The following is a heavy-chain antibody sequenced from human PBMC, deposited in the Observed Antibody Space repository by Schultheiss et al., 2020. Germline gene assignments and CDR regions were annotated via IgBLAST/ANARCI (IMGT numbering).Heavy chain of an antibody. D-gene: IGHD6-13*01. J-gene: IGHJ4*02. CDR2: IYYSGST. CDR1: GGSISSSSYY. CDR3: ASARYGSTWPLDY. V-gene: IGHV4-39*07. Sequence: SQTLSLTCTVSGGSISSSSYYWGWIRQPPGKGLEWIGSIYYSGSTNYNPSLKSRVTISVDTSKNQFSLRLSSVTAADTAVYYCASARYGSTWPLDYWGQGTLVTVSS.